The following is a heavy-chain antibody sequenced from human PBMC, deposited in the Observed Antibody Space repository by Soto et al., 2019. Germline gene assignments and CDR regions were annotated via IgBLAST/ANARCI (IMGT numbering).Heavy chain of an antibody. CDR1: GDSISTVGHY. CDR2: IYHTGST. CDR3: ARATGTLRSRNCDY. D-gene: IGHD1-1*01. J-gene: IGHJ4*02. V-gene: IGHV4-31*03. Sequence: LXLTCSVSGDSISTVGHYWNWIRQPPGTGLEWIGSIYHTGSTYYSKSLRSRLTMSVDTSKSQFYLRLSSVTAADTAVYYCARATGTLRSRNCDYWGQGSLVTVSS.